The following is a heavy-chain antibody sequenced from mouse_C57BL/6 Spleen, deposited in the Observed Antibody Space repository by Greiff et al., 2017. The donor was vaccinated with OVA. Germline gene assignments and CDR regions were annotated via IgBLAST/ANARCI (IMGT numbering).Heavy chain of an antibody. D-gene: IGHD1-1*01. CDR1: GYTFTSYW. J-gene: IGHJ2*01. Sequence: QVQLKQPGAELVKPGASVKLSCKASGYTFTSYWMQWVKQRPGQGLEWIGEIDPSDSYTNYNQKFKGKATLTVDTSSSTAYMQLSSLTSEDSAVYYCARLGTTVVDYWGQGTTLTVSS. V-gene: IGHV1-50*01. CDR3: ARLGTTVVDY. CDR2: IDPSDSYT.